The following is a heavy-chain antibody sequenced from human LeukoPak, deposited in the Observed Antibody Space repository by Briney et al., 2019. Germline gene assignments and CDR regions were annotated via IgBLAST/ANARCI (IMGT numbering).Heavy chain of an antibody. Sequence: SETLSLTCTVSGGSISSSGYYWSWIRQPPGKGLEWIGEINHSESTNYNPSLKSRVTVSVDTSKNQFSLKLSSVTAADTAVYYCATRPDIAAAGPGWFDPWGQGTLVTVSS. CDR2: INHSEST. D-gene: IGHD6-13*01. CDR1: GGSISSSGYY. V-gene: IGHV4-39*07. J-gene: IGHJ5*02. CDR3: ATRPDIAAAGPGWFDP.